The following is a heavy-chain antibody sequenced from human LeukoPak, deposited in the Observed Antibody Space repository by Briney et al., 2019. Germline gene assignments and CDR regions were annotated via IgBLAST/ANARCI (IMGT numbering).Heavy chain of an antibody. J-gene: IGHJ5*02. D-gene: IGHD3-22*01. CDR1: GVSISSYY. CDR3: AREFYYYDSSGDNWFDP. V-gene: IGHV4-4*07. Sequence: SETLSLTCSVSGVSISSYYWTWIRLPAGKGLEWVGRIYSGGSTNYNPSLKSRVTMSVDTSKNQFSLRLTSVTAADTAVYYCAREFYYYDSSGDNWFDPWGQGTLVTVSS. CDR2: IYSGGST.